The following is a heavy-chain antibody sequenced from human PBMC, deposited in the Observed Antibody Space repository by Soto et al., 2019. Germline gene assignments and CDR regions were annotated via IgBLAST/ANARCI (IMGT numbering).Heavy chain of an antibody. Sequence: ESGGGVVQPGTSLRVSCVGSGFTFRSYVMHWVRQAPGKGLEWVALTSYDGSDKYYDDSVRGRFTISRDNSRNTVDLQMDILILEDTALYYCARLGTTGGLDVWGQGTLVSVSS. CDR1: GFTFRSYV. V-gene: IGHV3-30*19. CDR3: ARLGTTGGLDV. D-gene: IGHD3-16*01. CDR2: TSYDGSDK. J-gene: IGHJ1*01.